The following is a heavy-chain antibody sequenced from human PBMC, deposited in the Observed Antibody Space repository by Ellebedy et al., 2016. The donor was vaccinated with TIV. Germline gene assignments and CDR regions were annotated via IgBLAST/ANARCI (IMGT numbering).Heavy chain of an antibody. Sequence: GESLKISCVASGFTFSTYAMSWARQAPGKGLDWVSTISSTGSRTYYADSVEGRFTISRDNSKRTVDLQMNSLRAEDTAVYFCAKDRTPGDGYWVFDNWGQGTLVSVSS. D-gene: IGHD5-18*01. CDR1: GFTFSTYA. CDR2: ISSTGSRT. J-gene: IGHJ4*02. V-gene: IGHV3-23*01. CDR3: AKDRTPGDGYWVFDN.